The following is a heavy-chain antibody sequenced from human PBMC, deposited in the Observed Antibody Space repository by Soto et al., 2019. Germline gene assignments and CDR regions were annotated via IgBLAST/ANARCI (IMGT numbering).Heavy chain of an antibody. CDR2: VYPGDSDA. Sequence: GESLKISCKGSANSFSSHWIGWVRQKPGKGLEWVGIVYPGDSDARYSPSFQGQVTLSADKSINTAYLQWSSLKASDTATYYCARQNYAYYYDLDVWGQGTTVTVSS. D-gene: IGHD1-7*01. CDR1: ANSFSSHW. V-gene: IGHV5-51*01. J-gene: IGHJ6*02. CDR3: ARQNYAYYYDLDV.